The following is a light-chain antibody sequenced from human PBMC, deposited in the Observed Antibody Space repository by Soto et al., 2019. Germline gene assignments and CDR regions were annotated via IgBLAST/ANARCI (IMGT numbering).Light chain of an antibody. CDR1: SSNIGSNY. J-gene: IGLJ1*01. CDR2: MNN. V-gene: IGLV1-47*01. CDR3: AAWDDRLSGYV. Sequence: QSVLTQPPSASGTPGQRVTISCSGSSSNIGSNYVYWYQQLPGTAPKLLIYMNNQRPSGVPDRFSGSKSGTSASLAISGLRSEDEADYYCAAWDDRLSGYVFGTGTKLTVL.